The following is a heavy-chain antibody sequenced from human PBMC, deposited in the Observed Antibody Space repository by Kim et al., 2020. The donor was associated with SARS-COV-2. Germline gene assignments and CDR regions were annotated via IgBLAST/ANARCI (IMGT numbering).Heavy chain of an antibody. CDR3: ASFGVVTVMGFDY. D-gene: IGHD2-21*02. CDR2: IYTGGRT. V-gene: IGHV3-66*01. CDR1: GFSVGSNY. J-gene: IGHJ4*02. Sequence: GGSLRVSCAASGFSVGSNYMGWVRQAPGKGLEWVSLIYTGGRTYYADSVKDRFTISRDTSKNTLYLQMNSLRAEDTAVYYCASFGVVTVMGFDYWGQGTL.